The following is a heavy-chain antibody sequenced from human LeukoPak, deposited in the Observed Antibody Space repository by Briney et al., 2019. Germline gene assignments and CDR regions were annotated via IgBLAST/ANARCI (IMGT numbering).Heavy chain of an antibody. D-gene: IGHD3-22*01. J-gene: IGHJ4*02. CDR2: ISGSGGST. CDR3: AKDLSPITHYYDSKSVGTLSPDY. CDR1: GFTFSSYA. V-gene: IGHV3-23*01. Sequence: PGGSLRLSCAASGFTFSSYAMSWVRQAPGKGLEWVSAISGSGGSTYYADSVKGRFTISRDNSKNTLYLQMNSLRAEDTAVYYCAKDLSPITHYYDSKSVGTLSPDYWGQGTLVTVSS.